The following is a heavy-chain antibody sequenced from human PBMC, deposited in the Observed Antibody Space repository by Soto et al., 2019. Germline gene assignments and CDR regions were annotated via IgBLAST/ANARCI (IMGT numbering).Heavy chain of an antibody. J-gene: IGHJ1*01. CDR2: IVVGSGNT. CDR3: AAEVLRFLEWPL. D-gene: IGHD3-3*01. Sequence: ASVKVSCKASGFTFTSSAMQWVGQARGQRLEWIGWIVVGSGNTNYAQKFQERVTITRDMSTSTAYMELSSLRSEDTAVYYCAAEVLRFLEWPLWGQGTLVTVSS. CDR1: GFTFTSSA. V-gene: IGHV1-58*02.